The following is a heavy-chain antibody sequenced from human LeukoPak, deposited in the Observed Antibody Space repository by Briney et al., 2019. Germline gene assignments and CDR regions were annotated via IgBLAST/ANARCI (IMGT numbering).Heavy chain of an antibody. J-gene: IGHJ4*02. CDR1: GGSISSYH. V-gene: IGHV4-59*12. CDR3: AREALGYCSSTSCYVDY. D-gene: IGHD2-2*01. Sequence: SETLSLTCTVSGGSISSYHWSWIRQPPGKGLEWIGFFYYSGSTNYNPSLKSRVAISVDTSKNQFSLKLSSVTAADTAVYYCAREALGYCSSTSCYVDYWGQGTLDTVSS. CDR2: FYYSGST.